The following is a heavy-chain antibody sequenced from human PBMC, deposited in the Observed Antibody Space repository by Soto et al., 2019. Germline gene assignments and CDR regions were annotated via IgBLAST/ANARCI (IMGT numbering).Heavy chain of an antibody. Sequence: QVQLVQSGAEVKKPGASVKVSCKAPRYIFTAYFMHWVRQAPGQGLEWMGWINPNNGATHYGMSVQGRVPMTRKTAISRAYMELSSLRSDDTAVYYFASKDAGALFDPWGQGTLVSVSS. J-gene: IGHJ5*02. V-gene: IGHV1-2*02. CDR1: RYIFTAYF. CDR2: INPNNGAT. CDR3: ASKDAGALFDP.